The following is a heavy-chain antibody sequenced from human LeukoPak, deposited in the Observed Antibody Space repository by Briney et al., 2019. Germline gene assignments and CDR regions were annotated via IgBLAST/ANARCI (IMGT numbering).Heavy chain of an antibody. J-gene: IGHJ5*02. CDR3: VTRVDP. D-gene: IGHD7-27*01. V-gene: IGHV3-21*01. Sequence: GGSLRLSCAASEFSVGSNYMTWVRQAPGKGLEWVSSISSSSSYIYYADSVKGRFTISRDNAKNSLYLQMNSLRAEDTAVYYCVTRVDPWGQGTLVTVSS. CDR2: ISSSSSYI. CDR1: EFSVGSNY.